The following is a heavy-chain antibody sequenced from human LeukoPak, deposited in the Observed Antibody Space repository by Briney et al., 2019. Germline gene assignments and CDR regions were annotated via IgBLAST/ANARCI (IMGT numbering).Heavy chain of an antibody. V-gene: IGHV4-59*11. CDR3: ARDLVTVTKGFDI. D-gene: IGHD4-17*01. CDR2: ISYIGST. Sequence: SETLSLTCAVSDDSFSSHYWTWIRQPPGKGLEWIGYISYIGSTNYNPSLKSRVTISIDTSKNQFSLKLRSVTAANTAVYYCARDLVTVTKGFDIWGQGTMVSVSS. J-gene: IGHJ3*02. CDR1: DDSFSSHY.